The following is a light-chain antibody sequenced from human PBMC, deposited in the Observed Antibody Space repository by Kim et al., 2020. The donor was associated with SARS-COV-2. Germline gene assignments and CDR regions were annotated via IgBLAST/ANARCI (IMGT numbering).Light chain of an antibody. CDR2: GAS. CDR1: QSINTN. Sequence: EIVMTQSPATLSVSPGDRATLSCRASQSINTNLAWFQQKPGQAPRLLIYGASTRTTGIPARFSGSGSGIEFTLTITISSLPSEDFALYFCQQYQDWPRTFGQGTKVEIK. V-gene: IGKV3-15*01. CDR3: QQYQDWPRT. J-gene: IGKJ1*01.